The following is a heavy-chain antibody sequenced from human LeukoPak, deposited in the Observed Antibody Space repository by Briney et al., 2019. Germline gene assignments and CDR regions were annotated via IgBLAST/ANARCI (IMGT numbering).Heavy chain of an antibody. Sequence: RGESLKISCKGSGYSFTSYWIVWVRQMPGKGLEWMGIIYPGDSNTRYSPSFQGQVTISADKSISTAYLQWSSLKASDTAMYYCARQLRESITANWFDPWGQGTQVTAYS. CDR1: GYSFTSYW. D-gene: IGHD6-6*01. CDR2: IYPGDSNT. J-gene: IGHJ5*02. CDR3: ARQLRESITANWFDP. V-gene: IGHV5-51*01.